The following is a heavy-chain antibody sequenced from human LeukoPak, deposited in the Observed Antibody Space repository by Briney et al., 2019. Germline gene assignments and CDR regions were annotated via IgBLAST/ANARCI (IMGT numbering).Heavy chain of an antibody. CDR3: ARETAEPIALGDP. CDR2: IYSGGST. V-gene: IGHV3-66*02. J-gene: IGHJ5*02. D-gene: IGHD3-16*01. Sequence: GGSLRLSCAASGFTVSSNYMSWVRQAPGKGLEWVSVIYSGGSTYYADSVKGRFTISRDNPKNTLYLQMNSLRAEDTAVYYCARETAEPIALGDPWGQGTLVTVSS. CDR1: GFTVSSNY.